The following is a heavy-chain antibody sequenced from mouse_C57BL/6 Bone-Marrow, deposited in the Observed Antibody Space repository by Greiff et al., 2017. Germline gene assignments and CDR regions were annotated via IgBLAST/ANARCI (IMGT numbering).Heavy chain of an antibody. V-gene: IGHV1-22*01. Sequence: EVQLQQSGPELVKPGASVKMSCKASGYTFTDYNMHWVKQSHGKSLEWIGYINPNNGGTSYNQKFKGKATLTVDTSSSTAYMQLSSLTSEDSAVYYCARQLGPYFDYWGQGTTLTVSS. CDR2: INPNNGGT. D-gene: IGHD3-1*01. J-gene: IGHJ2*01. CDR1: GYTFTDYN. CDR3: ARQLGPYFDY.